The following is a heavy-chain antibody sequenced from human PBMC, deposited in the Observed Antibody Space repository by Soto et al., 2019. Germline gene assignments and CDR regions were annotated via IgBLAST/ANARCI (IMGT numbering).Heavy chain of an antibody. CDR1: GFTFNSLS. CDR3: AREPYGDSQYFDY. Sequence: QVQLVESGGGMAQAGTSLRLSCTGSGFTFNSLSLHWVRRGPDKGLEWVAVVSSDGKVTYYADSVKGRFTVSRDISKNSIYLQANSLRPEDTAVYYCAREPYGDSQYFDYWGQGTPVTVSS. J-gene: IGHJ4*02. CDR2: VSSDGKVT. D-gene: IGHD2-21*02. V-gene: IGHV3-30*04.